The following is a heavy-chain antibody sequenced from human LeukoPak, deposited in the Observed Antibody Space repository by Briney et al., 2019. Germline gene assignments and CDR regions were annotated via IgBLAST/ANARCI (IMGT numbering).Heavy chain of an antibody. CDR3: ARADSGYSSGWYERYFDH. V-gene: IGHV1-18*01. D-gene: IGHD6-19*01. Sequence: ASVKVSCKASGYTFTSYGISWVRQAPGQGLEWMGWISAYNGNTNYAQKLQGRVTMTTDTSTSTAYMELRSLRSDDTAVYYCARADSGYSSGWYERYFDHWGQGTLVTVSS. CDR1: GYTFTSYG. CDR2: ISAYNGNT. J-gene: IGHJ4*02.